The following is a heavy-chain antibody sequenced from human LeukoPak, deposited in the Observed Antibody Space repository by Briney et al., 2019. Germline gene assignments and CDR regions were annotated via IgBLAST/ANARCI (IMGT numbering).Heavy chain of an antibody. CDR2: MYSGGST. CDR3: ARAGRKSRGVDIVRKKETGYYYYMDV. Sequence: GGSLRLSCAVSGFTVSSNYMSWVRQAPGKGLQWVSVMYSGGSTYYADSVKGRFTISRDNAKNSLYLQMNSLRAEDTAVYYCARAGRKSRGVDIVRKKETGYYYYMDVWGKGTTVTVSS. D-gene: IGHD2-15*01. V-gene: IGHV3-66*01. CDR1: GFTVSSNY. J-gene: IGHJ6*03.